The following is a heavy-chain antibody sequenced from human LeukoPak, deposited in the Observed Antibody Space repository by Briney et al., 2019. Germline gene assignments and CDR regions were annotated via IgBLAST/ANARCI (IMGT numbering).Heavy chain of an antibody. D-gene: IGHD2-15*01. CDR3: ARDDKRYCSGGSCPRHFDY. Sequence: GGSLRLSCAAPGFTFSSYSMNWVRQAPGKGLEWVSSISGSSSYMYYADSVKGRFTISRDNAKNSLYLQMNSLRAEDTAVYYCARDDKRYCSGGSCPRHFDYWGQGTLVTVSS. CDR1: GFTFSSYS. V-gene: IGHV3-21*01. CDR2: ISGSSSYM. J-gene: IGHJ4*02.